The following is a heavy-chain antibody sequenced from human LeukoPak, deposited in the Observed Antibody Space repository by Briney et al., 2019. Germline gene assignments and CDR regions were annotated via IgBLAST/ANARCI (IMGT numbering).Heavy chain of an antibody. V-gene: IGHV3-30-3*02. CDR1: GFTFGSYA. CDR3: AKQQWLVLYYFDY. D-gene: IGHD6-19*01. Sequence: PGGSLRLSCAASGFTFGSYAMHWVRQAPGKGLEWVAVISYDGSNKYYADSVKGRFTISRDNSKNTLYLQMNSLRAEDTAVYYCAKQQWLVLYYFDYWGQGTLVTVSS. J-gene: IGHJ4*02. CDR2: ISYDGSNK.